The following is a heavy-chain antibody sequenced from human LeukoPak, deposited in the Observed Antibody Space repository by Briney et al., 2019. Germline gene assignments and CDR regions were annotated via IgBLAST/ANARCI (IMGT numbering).Heavy chain of an antibody. Sequence: SETLSLTCTVSGGSISSSSYYWGWIRQPPGKGLEWIGSIYYSGSTYYNPSLKSRVTISVDTSKNQFSLKLSSVTAADTALYYCARVLGYCSGGSCYFGFGNYYYYMDVWGKGTTVTVSS. CDR1: GGSISSSSYY. V-gene: IGHV4-39*07. CDR2: IYYSGST. J-gene: IGHJ6*03. D-gene: IGHD2-15*01. CDR3: ARVLGYCSGGSCYFGFGNYYYYMDV.